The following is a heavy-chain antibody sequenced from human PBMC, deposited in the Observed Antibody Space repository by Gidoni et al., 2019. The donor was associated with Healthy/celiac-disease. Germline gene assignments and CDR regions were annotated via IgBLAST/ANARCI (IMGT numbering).Heavy chain of an antibody. CDR3: ARDHYGSGSYHDY. CDR2: ISYDGSNK. Sequence: QVQLVESGGGVVQPGRSLRLSCAAYGFTFSSYAMHWVRQAPGKGLEWVAVISYDGSNKYYADSVKGRFTISRDNSKNTLYLQMNSLRAEDTAVYYCARDHYGSGSYHDYWGQGTLVTVSS. V-gene: IGHV3-30-3*01. J-gene: IGHJ4*02. CDR1: GFTFSSYA. D-gene: IGHD3-10*01.